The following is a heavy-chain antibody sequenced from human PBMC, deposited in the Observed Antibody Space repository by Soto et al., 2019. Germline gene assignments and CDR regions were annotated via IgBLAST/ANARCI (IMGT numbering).Heavy chain of an antibody. D-gene: IGHD3-3*01. CDR1: GGSISSSSYY. J-gene: IGHJ4*02. CDR2: IYYSGST. Sequence: SETLSLTCTVSGGSISSSSYYWGWIRQPPGKGLEWIGSIYYSGSTYYNPSLKSRVTISVDTSKNQFSLKLSSVTAADTAVYYCARRRTIFGDMQSRDYWGQGTLVTVSS. V-gene: IGHV4-39*01. CDR3: ARRRTIFGDMQSRDY.